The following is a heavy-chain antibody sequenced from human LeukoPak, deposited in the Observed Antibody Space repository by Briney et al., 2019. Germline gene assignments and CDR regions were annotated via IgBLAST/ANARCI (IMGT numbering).Heavy chain of an antibody. CDR2: XRSKANSYAK. D-gene: IGHD3-10*01. CDR1: GFXFSGXA. CDR3: TRHYYGSGNHNWFDP. Sequence: PGGSLRLSCAASGFXFSGXAXHWVXXASXKXXEWVGXXRSKANSYAKAYDASVKGRFTISRDDSKNTAYLQMNSLKTEDTAVYYCTRHYYGSGNHNWFDPWGQGTLVTVSS. J-gene: IGHJ5*02. V-gene: IGHV3-73*01.